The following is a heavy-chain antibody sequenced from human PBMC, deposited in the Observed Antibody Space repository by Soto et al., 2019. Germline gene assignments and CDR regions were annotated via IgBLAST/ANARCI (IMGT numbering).Heavy chain of an antibody. Sequence: QVQLQESGPGLVKPSQTLSLTCTVSGGSISSGGYYWSWIRQHPGKGLEWIGYIYYSGSTYYNPSLKSRVTISVDTSKNQFSLKLSSVTAADTAVYYCARGHYDYGAVGWGDYWGQGTLVTVSS. J-gene: IGHJ4*02. D-gene: IGHD4-17*01. CDR2: IYYSGST. CDR3: ARGHYDYGAVGWGDY. V-gene: IGHV4-31*03. CDR1: GGSISSGGYY.